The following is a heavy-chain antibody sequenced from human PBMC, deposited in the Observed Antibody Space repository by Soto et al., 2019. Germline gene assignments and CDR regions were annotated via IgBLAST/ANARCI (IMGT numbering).Heavy chain of an antibody. Sequence: SETLSLTCTVSGGSISSGDYYWSWIRQPPGKGLEWIGYIYYSGSTYYNPSLKSRVTISVDTSKNQFSLKLSSVTAADTAVYYCARVVGSGMLGWFDPWGQGTLVTVSS. CDR1: GGSISSGDYY. CDR2: IYYSGST. J-gene: IGHJ5*02. CDR3: ARVVGSGMLGWFDP. D-gene: IGHD3-10*01. V-gene: IGHV4-30-4*01.